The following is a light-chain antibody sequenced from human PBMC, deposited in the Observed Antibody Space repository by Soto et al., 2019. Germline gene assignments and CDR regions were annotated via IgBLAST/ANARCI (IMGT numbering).Light chain of an antibody. Sequence: DIQMTQSPSSVSASVGDRVTITCRASQDISSWLVWYQQKSGKAPQLLIYAASSLQSGVPSRFSGSGSGTDFTLTISSLQPEDFATYFCQQGDTFPHTFGGGTKVELK. CDR2: AAS. CDR1: QDISSW. CDR3: QQGDTFPHT. V-gene: IGKV1-12*01. J-gene: IGKJ4*01.